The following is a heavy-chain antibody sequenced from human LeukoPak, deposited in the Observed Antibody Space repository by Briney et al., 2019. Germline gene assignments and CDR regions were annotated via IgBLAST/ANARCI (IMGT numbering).Heavy chain of an antibody. CDR1: GFTFSSYA. CDR3: AKLGFDSSGAHTLFDL. V-gene: IGHV3-30*18. J-gene: IGHJ4*02. CDR2: TSYDGRNN. D-gene: IGHD3-22*01. Sequence: GRSLRLSCAASGFTFSSYAMHWVRQGPGKGLEWVAITSYDGRNNRYSDSVKGRFTISRDNSKNTLHLQMNGLRAEDTAVYYCAKLGFDSSGAHTLFDLWGQGTQVTVSS.